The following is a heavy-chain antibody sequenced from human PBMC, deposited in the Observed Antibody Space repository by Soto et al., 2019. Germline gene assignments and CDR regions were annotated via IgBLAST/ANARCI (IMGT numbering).Heavy chain of an antibody. CDR1: GYTFTGYY. V-gene: IGHV1-2*02. CDR2: INPNSGGT. CDR3: GRGPSSGSTDYGMDV. Sequence: GASVKVSCKASGYTFTGYYMHWVRQAPGQGLEWMGWINPNSGGTDYAQKFRGRVTMTMDTSISTAYVGLSRLGSDDTAGGYGGRGPSSGSTDYGMDVWGQGTRVTVSS. J-gene: IGHJ6*02. D-gene: IGHD5-12*01.